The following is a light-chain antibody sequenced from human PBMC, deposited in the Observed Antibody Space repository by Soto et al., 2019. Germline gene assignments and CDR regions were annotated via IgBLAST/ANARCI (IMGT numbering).Light chain of an antibody. CDR1: NIGSKS. CDR2: YDS. V-gene: IGLV3-21*04. J-gene: IGLJ3*02. CDR3: QVWDSSSDHPV. Sequence: SYELTQPPSVSVAPGKTARITCWGNNIGSKSVHWYQQKPGQAPVLDIYYDSDRPSGGPERFSGSNSGNTATLTISRVEAGDEADYYCQVWDSSSDHPVFGGGTKVTVL.